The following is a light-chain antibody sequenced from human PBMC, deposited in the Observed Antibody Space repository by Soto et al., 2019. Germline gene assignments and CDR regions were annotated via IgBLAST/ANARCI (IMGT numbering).Light chain of an antibody. J-gene: IGKJ1*01. CDR3: QQYNKWPWT. Sequence: EIVLTQSQDTLSLSPGARATLSCHASQSVSGNYLAWYQQKPGQAPRLLIYGASTRATGIPARFSGTGSGTEFTLTISSLQSEDFAVYYCQQYNKWPWTFGQGTKVDIK. V-gene: IGKV3-15*01. CDR2: GAS. CDR1: QSVSGN.